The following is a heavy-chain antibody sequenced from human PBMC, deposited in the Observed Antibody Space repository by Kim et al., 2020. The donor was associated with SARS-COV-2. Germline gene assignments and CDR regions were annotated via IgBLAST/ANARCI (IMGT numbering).Heavy chain of an antibody. CDR2: IYYSGST. J-gene: IGHJ4*02. CDR1: GGSVSSYY. Sequence: SETLSLTCTVSGGSVSSYYWSWIRQPPGKGLEWIGYIYYSGSTNYNPSLKSRVTISVDTSKNQFSLKLSSVTAADTAVYYCARQPTYCSSTSCSLYYFDYWGQGTLVTVSS. D-gene: IGHD2-2*01. V-gene: IGHV4-59*08. CDR3: ARQPTYCSSTSCSLYYFDY.